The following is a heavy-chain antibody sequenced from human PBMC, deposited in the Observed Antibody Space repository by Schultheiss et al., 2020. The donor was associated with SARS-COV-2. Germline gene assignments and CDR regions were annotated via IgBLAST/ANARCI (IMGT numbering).Heavy chain of an antibody. CDR3: AKATTNYGDYYY. D-gene: IGHD4-17*01. CDR2: IKEDGSEK. Sequence: GGSLRLSCAASGFTVSSNYMSWVRQAPGKGLEWVANIKEDGSEKYYVDSVKGRFTISRDNAKNTLYLQMNSLRAEDTAVYYCAKATTNYGDYYYWGQGTLVTVSS. V-gene: IGHV3-7*03. J-gene: IGHJ4*02. CDR1: GFTVSSNY.